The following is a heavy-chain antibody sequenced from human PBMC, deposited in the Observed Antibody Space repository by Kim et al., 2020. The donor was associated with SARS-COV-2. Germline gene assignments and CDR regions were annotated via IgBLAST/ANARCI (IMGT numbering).Heavy chain of an antibody. D-gene: IGHD2-8*02. CDR1: GFTFSSYA. V-gene: IGHV3-30*04. J-gene: IGHJ4*02. CDR3: ARGPGGYLDY. Sequence: GGSLRLSCAASGFTFSSYAMHWVRQAPGKGLEWVALISYDGSNKYYADSVKCRFTISRDNSKNTLYLQMNSLRAEDTAVYYCARGPGGYLDYWGQGTLVT. CDR2: ISYDGSNK.